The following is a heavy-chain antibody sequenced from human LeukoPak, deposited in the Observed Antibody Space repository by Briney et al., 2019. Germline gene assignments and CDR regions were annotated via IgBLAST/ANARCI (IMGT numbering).Heavy chain of an antibody. CDR3: AKAPNGGRSIGLDY. Sequence: GGSLRLSCAASGFTFSSSAMSWVRQAPGKGLEWVSSISGSGSGGSTYYADSVKGRFTISRDNSKNTGYLQMNTLRIEDTAVYYCAKAPNGGRSIGLDYWGQGTLVTVSS. J-gene: IGHJ4*02. D-gene: IGHD4-23*01. CDR2: ISGSGSGGST. CDR1: GFTFSSSA. V-gene: IGHV3-23*01.